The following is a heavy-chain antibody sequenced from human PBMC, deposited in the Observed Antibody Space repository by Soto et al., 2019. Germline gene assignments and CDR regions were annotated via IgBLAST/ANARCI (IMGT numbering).Heavy chain of an antibody. D-gene: IGHD3-3*01. CDR3: AKIGGITIFGVVENYYYMDV. Sequence: GSLRLSCAASGFTFSSYAMSWVRQAPGKGLEWVSAISGSGGSTYYADSVKGRFTISRDNSKNTLYLQMNSLRAEDTAVYYCAKIGGITIFGVVENYYYMDVWGKGTTVTVSS. J-gene: IGHJ6*03. V-gene: IGHV3-23*01. CDR2: ISGSGGST. CDR1: GFTFSSYA.